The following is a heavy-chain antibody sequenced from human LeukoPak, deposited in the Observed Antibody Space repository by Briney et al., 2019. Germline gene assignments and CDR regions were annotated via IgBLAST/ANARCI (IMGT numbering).Heavy chain of an antibody. CDR1: GYTFTGYY. CDR2: INPSRGGT. D-gene: IGHD6-13*01. J-gene: IGHJ4*02. Sequence: ASVKVSCKASGYTFTGYYMHWVRQAPGQGLEWIGWINPSRGGTNYAQKFQGRVTMTRDTPISTAYMELSRLRSDDTAVYYCARDRAAAGHYYFDYWGQGTLVTVSS. CDR3: ARDRAAAGHYYFDY. V-gene: IGHV1-2*02.